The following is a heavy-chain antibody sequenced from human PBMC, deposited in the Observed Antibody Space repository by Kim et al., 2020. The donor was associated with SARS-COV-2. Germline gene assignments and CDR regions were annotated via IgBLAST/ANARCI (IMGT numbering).Heavy chain of an antibody. Sequence: ASVKVSCKASGYTFTSYGISWVRQAPGQGLEWMGWISAYNGNTNYAQKLQGRVTMTTDTSTSTAYMELRSLRSDDTAVYYCARGGSGWSSYYYYGMDVWGQGTTVTVSS. D-gene: IGHD6-19*01. CDR1: GYTFTSYG. CDR3: ARGGSGWSSYYYYGMDV. V-gene: IGHV1-18*01. J-gene: IGHJ6*02. CDR2: ISAYNGNT.